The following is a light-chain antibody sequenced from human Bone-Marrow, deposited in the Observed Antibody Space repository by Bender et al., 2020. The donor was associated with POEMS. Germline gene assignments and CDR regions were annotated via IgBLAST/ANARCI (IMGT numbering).Light chain of an antibody. CDR1: SSHVGSYKL. CDR3: CSYAGTTTFVV. V-gene: IGLV2-23*03. Sequence: QSALTQPASVSGSPGQSITISCTGTSSHVGSYKLVSWFQQHPGKAPKLMIYEGTKRPSGVSNRFSGSKSGNTASLTISGLQAEDEADYSCCSYAGTTTFVVFGGGTKLTVL. J-gene: IGLJ2*01. CDR2: EGT.